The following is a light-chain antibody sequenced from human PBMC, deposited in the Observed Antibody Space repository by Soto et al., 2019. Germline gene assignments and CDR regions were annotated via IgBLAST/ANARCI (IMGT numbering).Light chain of an antibody. V-gene: IGKV3-11*01. CDR3: QQRSNWPPVT. Sequence: LTQSPATLSLSPGERATLSCRASQSVSSYLAWYQQKPGQAPRLLIYDASNRATGIPARFSGSGSGTDFPLTISSLEPEDFAIYYCQQRSNWPPVTFGGGTKVEIK. CDR1: QSVSSY. CDR2: DAS. J-gene: IGKJ4*01.